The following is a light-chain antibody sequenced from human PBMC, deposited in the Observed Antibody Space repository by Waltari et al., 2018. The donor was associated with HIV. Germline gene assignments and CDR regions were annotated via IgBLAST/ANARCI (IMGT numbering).Light chain of an antibody. Sequence: EIVMTQSPATLSVSPGDRATLSCRASQSISNNLAWYQQKPGQPPRLLIYGASTRATGVPARFSGSGSGTDFTLTINSLEPEDFAVYYCQQRGDWPTFGGGTKVDIK. J-gene: IGKJ4*01. CDR2: GAS. V-gene: IGKV3-15*01. CDR3: QQRGDWPT. CDR1: QSISNN.